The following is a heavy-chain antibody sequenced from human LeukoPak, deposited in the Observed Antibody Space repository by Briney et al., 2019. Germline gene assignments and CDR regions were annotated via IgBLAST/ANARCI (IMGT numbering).Heavy chain of an antibody. J-gene: IGHJ4*02. CDR3: AKAGSGYDSFDY. D-gene: IGHD5-12*01. CDR2: ISSSGSTI. CDR1: GFTFSDYY. V-gene: IGHV3-11*01. Sequence: PGGSLRLSCAASGFTFSDYYMSWIRQAPGKGLEWVSYISSSGSTIYYADSVKGRFTISRDNSKNTLYLQMNSLRAEDTAVYYCAKAGSGYDSFDYWGQGTLVTVSS.